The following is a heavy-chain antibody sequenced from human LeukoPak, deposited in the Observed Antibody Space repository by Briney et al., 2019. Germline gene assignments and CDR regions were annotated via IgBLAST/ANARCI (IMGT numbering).Heavy chain of an antibody. V-gene: IGHV4-59*01. CDR2: IYYSGST. D-gene: IGHD6-19*01. CDR1: GGSISSYY. J-gene: IGHJ6*02. CDR3: ASGIAVAGIGLDV. Sequence: SETLSLTCTVSGGSISSYYWSWIRQPPGKGLEWIGYIYYSGSTNYNPSLKSRVTTSVDTSKNQFSLKLSSVTAADTAVYYCASGIAVAGIGLDVWGQGTTVTVSS.